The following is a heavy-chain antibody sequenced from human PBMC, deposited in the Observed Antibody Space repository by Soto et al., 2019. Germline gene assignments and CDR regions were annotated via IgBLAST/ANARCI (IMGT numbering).Heavy chain of an antibody. CDR1: GFTFSSYS. CDR3: ARDPYCSSTSCYVDY. J-gene: IGHJ4*02. D-gene: IGHD2-2*01. CDR2: ISSSSSYI. V-gene: IGHV3-21*01. Sequence: GGSLRLSCAASGFTFSSYSMNWVRQAPGKGLEWVSSISSSSSYIYYADSVKGRFTISRDNAKNSLYLQMNSLRAEDTAVYYCARDPYCSSTSCYVDYWGQGTLVTVSS.